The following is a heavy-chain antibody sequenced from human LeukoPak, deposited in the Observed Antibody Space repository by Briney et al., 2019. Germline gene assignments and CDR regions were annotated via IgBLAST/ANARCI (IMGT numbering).Heavy chain of an antibody. J-gene: IGHJ5*02. Sequence: KTSETLSLTCAVYGGSFSGYYWSWICQPPGKGLEWIGEINHSGSTNYNPSLKSRVTISVDTSKNQFSLKLSSVTAADTAVYYCARVRVVLGFRGGAWFDPWGQGTLVTVSS. CDR3: ARVRVVLGFRGGAWFDP. CDR2: INHSGST. V-gene: IGHV4-34*01. D-gene: IGHD1-26*01. CDR1: GGSFSGYY.